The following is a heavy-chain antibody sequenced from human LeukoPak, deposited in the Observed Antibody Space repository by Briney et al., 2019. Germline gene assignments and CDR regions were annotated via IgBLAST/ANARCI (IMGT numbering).Heavy chain of an antibody. CDR2: IYYSGST. Sequence: SQTLSLTCTVSGGSISSGGYYWSWIRQHPGKGLEWIGYIYYSGSTYYNPSLKSRVTISVDTSKNQFSLKLSSVTAADTAVYYCARDGRSGSPYYFDYWGQGTLVTVSS. D-gene: IGHD3-10*01. CDR3: ARDGRSGSPYYFDY. J-gene: IGHJ4*02. CDR1: GGSISSGGYY. V-gene: IGHV4-31*03.